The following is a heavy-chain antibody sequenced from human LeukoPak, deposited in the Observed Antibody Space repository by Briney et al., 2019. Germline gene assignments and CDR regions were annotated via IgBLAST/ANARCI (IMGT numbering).Heavy chain of an antibody. CDR2: IYYSGST. J-gene: IGHJ3*02. V-gene: IGHV4-59*01. D-gene: IGHD1-26*01. Sequence: SETLSLTCTVSGGSISSYYWSWIRQPPGKGLEWIGYIYYSGSTNYNPSLKSRVTISVDTSKNQFPLKLSSVTAADTAVYYCAREGADAFDIWGQGTMVTVSS. CDR1: GGSISSYY. CDR3: AREGADAFDI.